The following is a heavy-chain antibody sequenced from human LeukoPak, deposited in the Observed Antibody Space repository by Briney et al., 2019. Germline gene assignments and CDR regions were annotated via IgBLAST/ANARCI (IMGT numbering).Heavy chain of an antibody. CDR1: GGTFSSYA. CDR3: ARDFLSYFDY. D-gene: IGHD2/OR15-2a*01. Sequence: GASVKVSSKASGGTFSSYAISWVRQAPGRGREWMGGIIPIFGPANYAQKFQGRVTITADESTRTAYMVMSRLRSEDTAVYFCARDFLSYFDYWGQGTLVTVSS. CDR2: IIPIFGPA. J-gene: IGHJ4*02. V-gene: IGHV1-69*13.